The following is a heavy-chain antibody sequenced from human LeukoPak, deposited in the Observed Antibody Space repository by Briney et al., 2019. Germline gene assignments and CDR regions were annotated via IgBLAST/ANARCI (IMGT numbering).Heavy chain of an antibody. CDR1: GDSVSSTNAA. CDR3: ARTQGHLDL. J-gene: IGHJ2*01. CDR2: TYYGSRWYS. Sequence: SQTLSLTCAISGDSVSSTNAAWNWIRQSPSRGLEWLGRTYYGSRWYSEYARSVKGRITIDPDTSKNQFSLQLNSVTPEDAAVYYRARTQGHLDLWGRGTLVTVSS. V-gene: IGHV6-1*01.